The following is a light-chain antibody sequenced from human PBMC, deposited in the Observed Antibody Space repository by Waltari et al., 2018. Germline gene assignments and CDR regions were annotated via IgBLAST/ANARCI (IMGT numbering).Light chain of an antibody. V-gene: IGKV3-20*01. CDR1: PSFTRH. CDR2: DAS. CDR3: QNYVSLPVT. Sequence: SYRPSPSFTRHLAWYHHKPGQAPRLLIYDASTRAAGIADRFSGSAFETDFTLTISRLEPEDSAVYDCQNYVSLPVTFRQGTKVEI. J-gene: IGKJ1*01.